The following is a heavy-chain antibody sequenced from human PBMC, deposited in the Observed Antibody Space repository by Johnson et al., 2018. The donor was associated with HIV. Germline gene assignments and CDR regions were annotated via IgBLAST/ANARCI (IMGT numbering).Heavy chain of an antibody. CDR1: GFTVSSYY. J-gene: IGHJ3*02. CDR2: ISWNSDSI. D-gene: IGHD5-18*01. Sequence: VQLVESGGVAVQPGGSLRLSCTASGFTVSSYYMTWVRQAPGKGLEWVSGISWNSDSIGSVDSVKGRFTISRANAKNSLYLQMNSLRAEDTAVYYCARDEGKTWIQLWWVLDAFDIWGQGTMVTVSS. CDR3: ARDEGKTWIQLWWVLDAFDI. V-gene: IGHV3-48*04.